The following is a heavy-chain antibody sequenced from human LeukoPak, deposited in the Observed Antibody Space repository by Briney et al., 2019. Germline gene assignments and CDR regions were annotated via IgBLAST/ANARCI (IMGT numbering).Heavy chain of an antibody. V-gene: IGHV5-51*01. J-gene: IGHJ4*02. D-gene: IGHD6-19*01. CDR2: IYPSDSDT. CDR3: ARLAVAGTLVFDY. CDR1: GYGFTSYW. Sequence: GESLKISCKGSGYGFTSYWIGWVRQMPGKGLEWMGIIYPSDSDTRYSPSFQGQVTISADKSISTAYLQWSSLKASDTAMHYCARLAVAGTLVFDYWGQGTLVTVSS.